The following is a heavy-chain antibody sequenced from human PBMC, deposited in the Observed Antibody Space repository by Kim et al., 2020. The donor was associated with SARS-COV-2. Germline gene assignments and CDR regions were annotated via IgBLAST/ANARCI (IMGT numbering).Heavy chain of an antibody. V-gene: IGHV3-30*04. D-gene: IGHD1-26*01. CDR1: GFTFSSFA. Sequence: GGSLRLSCTASGFTFSSFAMHWVRQAPGKGLEWVAVISYDGSNEYYADSVKGRFTISRDNSKSTLYLQMNSLRPEDTAVYYCARAGGQWALGTTFDYWGQGTLVTVSS. J-gene: IGHJ4*02. CDR3: ARAGGQWALGTTFDY. CDR2: ISYDGSNE.